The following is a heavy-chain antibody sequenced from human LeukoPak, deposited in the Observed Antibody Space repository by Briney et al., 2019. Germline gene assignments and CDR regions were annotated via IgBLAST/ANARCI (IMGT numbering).Heavy chain of an antibody. J-gene: IGHJ4*02. V-gene: IGHV3-21*01. Sequence: GGSLRLSCAASGFTFSSYSMTWVRQAPGKGLEWVSSISSSSSYIYYADSVKGRFTISRDNSKNTLYLQMNSLRAEDTAVYYCARDNEQVVPAARGFDYWGQGTLVTVSS. CDR1: GFTFSSYS. CDR2: ISSSSSYI. CDR3: ARDNEQVVPAARGFDY. D-gene: IGHD2-2*01.